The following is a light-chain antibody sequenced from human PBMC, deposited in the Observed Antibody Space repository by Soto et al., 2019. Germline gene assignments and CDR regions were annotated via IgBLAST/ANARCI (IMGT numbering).Light chain of an antibody. J-gene: IGKJ1*01. V-gene: IGKV1-12*01. Sequence: DIQMTQSPSFVSASIGDRVTITCRASQDSGRRLAWLQQKPGKAPRLLTQTVSTLQVGVPARFSGSGSGTELTLTIRSLDPDAFETYYSLQVENFQRKFGQGATGDI. CDR1: QDSGRR. CDR2: TVS. CDR3: LQVENFQRK.